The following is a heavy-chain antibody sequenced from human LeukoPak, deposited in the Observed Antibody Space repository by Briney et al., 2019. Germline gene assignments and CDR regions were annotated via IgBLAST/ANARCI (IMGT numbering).Heavy chain of an antibody. D-gene: IGHD6-6*01. CDR2: ISYDGSNK. V-gene: IGHV3-30*04. J-gene: IGHJ4*02. CDR3: AKGTGRGSSSSADY. Sequence: GGSLRLSCAASGFTFSSYAMHWVRQAPGKGLEWVAVISYDGSNKYYADSVKGRFTISRDNSKNTLYLQMNSLRAEDTAVYYCAKGTGRGSSSSADYWGQGTLVTVSS. CDR1: GFTFSSYA.